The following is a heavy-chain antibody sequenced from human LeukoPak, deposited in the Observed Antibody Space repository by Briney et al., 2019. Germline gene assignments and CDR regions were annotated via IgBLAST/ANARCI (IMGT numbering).Heavy chain of an antibody. V-gene: IGHV3-21*01. CDR3: ASIGRGRDAYNSFDF. CDR2: ISATTIYT. Sequence: GGSLRLSCTASGCTFSNYDMTWLRQAPGKGLEWVSSISATTIYTFSADSVRGRFTISRDNVENSLYLQMNNLRGEDTGVYFCASIGRGRDAYNSFDFWGQGTLVTVSS. J-gene: IGHJ4*02. CDR1: GCTFSNYD. D-gene: IGHD5-24*01.